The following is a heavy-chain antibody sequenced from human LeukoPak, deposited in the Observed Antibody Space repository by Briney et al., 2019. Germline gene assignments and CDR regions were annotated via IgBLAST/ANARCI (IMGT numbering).Heavy chain of an antibody. D-gene: IGHD5-18*01. CDR3: ARAFALGGAMVTSYWFDP. J-gene: IGHJ5*02. V-gene: IGHV1-2*02. CDR2: ININSGGT. Sequence: ASVKVSCKASGYTFTDYYMHWVRQAPGQGLEGMGWININSGGTNYPQKFQGRVTMTRDTSISTAYMELSRLRSDDTAVYYCARAFALGGAMVTSYWFDPWGQGTLVTVSS. CDR1: GYTFTDYY.